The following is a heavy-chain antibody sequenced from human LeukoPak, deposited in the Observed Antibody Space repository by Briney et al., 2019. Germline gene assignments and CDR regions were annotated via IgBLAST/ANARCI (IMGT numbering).Heavy chain of an antibody. CDR2: ISAYNGNT. V-gene: IGHV1-18*01. Sequence: GASVKVSCKASGYTFTSYGISWVRQAPGQGLEWMGWISAYNGNTNYAQKLQGRVTMTTDTSTSTAYMELRSLRSEDTAVYYCARRGDLYESLYYFDYWGQGTLVTVSS. D-gene: IGHD2-21*01. CDR3: ARRGDLYESLYYFDY. J-gene: IGHJ4*02. CDR1: GYTFTSYG.